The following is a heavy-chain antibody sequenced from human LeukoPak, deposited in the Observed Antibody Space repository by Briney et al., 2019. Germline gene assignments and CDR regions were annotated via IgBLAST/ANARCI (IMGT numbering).Heavy chain of an antibody. CDR1: GYTFTSYY. V-gene: IGHV1-46*01. CDR2: INPSGGST. D-gene: IGHD5-24*01. Sequence: ASVKVSCKASGYTFTSYYMHWVRHAPGQGLELMGIINPSGGSTSYAQKFQGRVTMTRDTSTSAVYMELSSLRSEDTAVYYCARDRERWLQLGYFDYWGQGTLVTVSS. J-gene: IGHJ4*02. CDR3: ARDRERWLQLGYFDY.